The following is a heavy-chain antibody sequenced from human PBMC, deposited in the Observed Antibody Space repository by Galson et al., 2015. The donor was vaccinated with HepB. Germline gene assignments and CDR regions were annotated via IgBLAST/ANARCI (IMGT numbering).Heavy chain of an antibody. CDR3: TTVARFDWSEPFDY. J-gene: IGHJ2*01. CDR2: IKSKTDGGTT. V-gene: IGHV3-15*01. D-gene: IGHD3-9*01. CDR1: GFTFTKVW. Sequence: SLRLSCAASGFTFTKVWMSWVRQAPGKGLEWVGRIKSKTDGGTTDYAAHVKGRFTISRDDSKSTLYLQMNSLKIEDTAIYYCTTVARFDWSEPFDYWGRGTLVTVSS.